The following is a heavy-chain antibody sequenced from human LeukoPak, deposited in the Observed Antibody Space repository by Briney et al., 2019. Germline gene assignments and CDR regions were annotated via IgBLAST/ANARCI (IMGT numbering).Heavy chain of an antibody. V-gene: IGHV3-64*01. CDR2: MSSNGDST. CDR1: GFTFSFYS. D-gene: IGHD3-10*01. CDR3: ARMEVRGYGMDV. J-gene: IGHJ6*02. Sequence: GGSLRLSCAASGFTFSFYSMYWVRQAPGKGLEYVSVMSSNGDSTYYANSVKGRFTISRDNSKNTLYLQMGSLRVEDMAVYYCARMEVRGYGMDVWGQGTTVTASS.